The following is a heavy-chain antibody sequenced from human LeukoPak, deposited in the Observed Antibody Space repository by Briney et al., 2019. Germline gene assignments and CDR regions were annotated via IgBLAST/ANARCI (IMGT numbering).Heavy chain of an antibody. CDR1: GFAFDDYD. CDR2: INWNGGST. D-gene: IGHD3-10*01. Sequence: GGSLRLSCAASGFAFDDYDMSWVRQAPGKGLEWVSGINWNGGSTGYADSVKGRFTISRDNSKNTLYLQMNSLRAEDTAVYYCARDLPSMVRGVPFDYWGQGTLVTVSS. V-gene: IGHV3-20*04. CDR3: ARDLPSMVRGVPFDY. J-gene: IGHJ4*02.